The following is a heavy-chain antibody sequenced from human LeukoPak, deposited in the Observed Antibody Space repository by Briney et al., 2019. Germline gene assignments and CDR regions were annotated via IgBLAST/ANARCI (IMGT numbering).Heavy chain of an antibody. CDR3: ATLRGAYYYGSGKGGFDY. J-gene: IGHJ4*02. CDR1: GYTFTSYY. Sequence: ASVKVSCKASGYTFTSYYMHWVRQAPGQGLEWMGIINPSGGSTSYAQKFQGRVTMTEDTSTDTAYMELSSLRSEDTAVYYCATLRGAYYYGSGKGGFDYWGQGTLVTVSS. D-gene: IGHD3-10*01. CDR2: INPSGGST. V-gene: IGHV1-46*01.